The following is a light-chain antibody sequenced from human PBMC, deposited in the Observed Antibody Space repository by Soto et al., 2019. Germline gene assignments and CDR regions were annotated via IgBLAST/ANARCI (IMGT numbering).Light chain of an antibody. J-gene: IGKJ4*01. CDR1: QSISTS. V-gene: IGKV1-5*03. CDR2: MAS. Sequence: DIQMTQSPSTLSAFVGDRVTITCRASQSISTSLAWHQQKPGKAPKLLIYMASILESGVPTRFSGSGSGTDFTLTISSLQPEDFATYYCLQNYNYPLTFGGGTKVDIK. CDR3: LQNYNYPLT.